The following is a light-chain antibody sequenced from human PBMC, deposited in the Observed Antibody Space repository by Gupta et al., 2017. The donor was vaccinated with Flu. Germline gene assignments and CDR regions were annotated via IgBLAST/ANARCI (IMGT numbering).Light chain of an antibody. CDR1: ALPNQY. V-gene: IGLV3-25*03. CDR3: QSADASSTYYV. Sequence: SYELTQPPSVSVSPGQTARITCSGDALPNQYVYWFQQRPGQAPTLLIYKDTERPSGIPERFSGSSSGTTVTLTMSGVQAEDEADYYCQSADASSTYYVFGTGTKVTV. CDR2: KDT. J-gene: IGLJ1*01.